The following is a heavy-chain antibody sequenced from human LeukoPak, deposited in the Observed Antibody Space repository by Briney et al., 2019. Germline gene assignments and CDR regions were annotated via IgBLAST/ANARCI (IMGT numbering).Heavy chain of an antibody. Sequence: GGSLRLSCAASGFTFSSYRMNWVRQAPGKGLEGVSYISSSSSTIYYADSVKGRFTISRDNAKNSLYLQMNSLRAEDTALYYCARDRGRNSFDYWGQGTLVSVSS. D-gene: IGHD1-14*01. CDR3: ARDRGRNSFDY. J-gene: IGHJ4*02. CDR1: GFTFSSYR. V-gene: IGHV3-48*01. CDR2: ISSSSSTI.